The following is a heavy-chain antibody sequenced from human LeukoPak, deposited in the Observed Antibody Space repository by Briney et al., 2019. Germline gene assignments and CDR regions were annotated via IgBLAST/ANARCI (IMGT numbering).Heavy chain of an antibody. J-gene: IGHJ5*02. CDR1: GFTFSNFG. CDR2: ITGYGAT. V-gene: IGHV3-23*01. Sequence: GGSLRLSCAASGFTFSNFGMMWVRQAPGTGLQWVSTITGYGATFYADSVRGRFTIFRDTSMNTLFLQMNSLGAEDTAVYYCAKGAAAGKVDWFGPWGQGTLVTVSS. CDR3: AKGAAAGKVDWFGP. D-gene: IGHD6-13*01.